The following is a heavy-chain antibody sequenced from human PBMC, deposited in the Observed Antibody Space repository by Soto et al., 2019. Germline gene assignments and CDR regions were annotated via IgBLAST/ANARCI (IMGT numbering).Heavy chain of an antibody. J-gene: IGHJ6*02. CDR2: IIPIFGTA. CDR1: GGTFSSYA. V-gene: IGHV1-69*01. CDR3: ARIVETAMVTGGYYGMDV. Sequence: QVQLVQSGAEVKKPGSSVKVSCKASGGTFSSYAISWVRQAPGQGLEWMGGIIPIFGTAKYAQKFQGRFTITADESTSTAYMELSSLRSEDTAVYYCARIVETAMVTGGYYGMDVWGQGTTVTVSS. D-gene: IGHD5-18*01.